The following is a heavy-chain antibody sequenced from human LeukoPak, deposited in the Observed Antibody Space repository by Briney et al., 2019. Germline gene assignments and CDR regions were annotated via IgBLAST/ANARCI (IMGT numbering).Heavy chain of an antibody. CDR2: IYYSGST. CDR3: ARGYCSSTSCYYDY. CDR1: GGSISSGDYY. J-gene: IGHJ4*02. V-gene: IGHV4-30-4*01. Sequence: SQTLSLTSTVSGGSISSGDYYWSWIRQPPGKGLEWIGYIYYSGSTYYNPSLKSRVTISVDTSKNQFSLKLSSVTAADTAVYYYARGYCSSTSCYYDYWGQGTLVTVSS. D-gene: IGHD2-2*01.